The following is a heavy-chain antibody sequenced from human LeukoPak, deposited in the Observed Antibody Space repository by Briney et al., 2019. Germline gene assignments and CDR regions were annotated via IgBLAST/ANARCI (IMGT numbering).Heavy chain of an antibody. CDR1: GASISTGGLS. Sequence: SETLSLTCAVSGASISTGGLSWSWIRQPPGQCLEWIGLIYPTGSTYYNPSLESRVTISADSSKNHFSLELSSVTAADTALYYCVKGGPGCTSSTCYGALFDSWGQGTLVTVSS. V-gene: IGHV4-30-2*01. CDR2: IYPTGST. D-gene: IGHD2-2*01. CDR3: VKGGPGCTSSTCYGALFDS. J-gene: IGHJ4*02.